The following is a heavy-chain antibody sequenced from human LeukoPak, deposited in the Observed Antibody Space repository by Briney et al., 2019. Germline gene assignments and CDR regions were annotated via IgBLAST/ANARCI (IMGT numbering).Heavy chain of an antibody. Sequence: SETLSLTCTVSGGSISSYYWSWIRQPPGKGLEWIGYIYTSGSTNYNPSLKSRVTISVDTSKNQFSLKLSSVTAADTAVYYCARHRIVGATGPFDPWGQGTLVTVSS. J-gene: IGHJ5*02. V-gene: IGHV4-4*09. D-gene: IGHD1-26*01. CDR3: ARHRIVGATGPFDP. CDR1: GGSISSYY. CDR2: IYTSGST.